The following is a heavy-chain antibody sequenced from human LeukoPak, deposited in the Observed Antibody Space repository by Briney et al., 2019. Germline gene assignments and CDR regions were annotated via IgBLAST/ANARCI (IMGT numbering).Heavy chain of an antibody. D-gene: IGHD3-3*02. Sequence: GGSLRLSCAAPGFTFSDYTMNWVRQAPGKGLEWLSYIDTWGTTIYYADSVKGRFTMSRDNAKNSLYLQMNSLRAEDTAVYFCAVLGTRGRIDYWGQGTLVTVSS. V-gene: IGHV3-48*01. CDR2: IDTWGTTI. CDR1: GFTFSDYT. CDR3: AVLGTRGRIDY. J-gene: IGHJ4*02.